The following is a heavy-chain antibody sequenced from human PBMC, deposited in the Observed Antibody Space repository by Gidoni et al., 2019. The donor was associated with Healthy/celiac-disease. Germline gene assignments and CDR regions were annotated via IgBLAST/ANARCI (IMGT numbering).Heavy chain of an antibody. CDR2: ISYDGSNK. J-gene: IGHJ4*02. Sequence: QVQLVESGGGVVQPGRSLRLSCAAPGFIFSSYGMHWVRQAPGKGLEWVAVISYDGSNKYYADSVKGRFTISRDNSKNTLYLQMNSLRAEDTAVYYCAKGAAAGSGGDFDYWGQGTLVTVSS. CDR3: AKGAAAGSGGDFDY. D-gene: IGHD6-13*01. V-gene: IGHV3-30*18. CDR1: GFIFSSYG.